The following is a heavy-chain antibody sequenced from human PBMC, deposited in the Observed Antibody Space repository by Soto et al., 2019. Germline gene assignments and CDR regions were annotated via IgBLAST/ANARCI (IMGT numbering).Heavy chain of an antibody. V-gene: IGHV3-23*01. CDR2: ISGSGGST. CDR1: GFTFSSYA. J-gene: IGHJ4*02. Sequence: VGSLRLSCAASGFTFSSYAMSWVRQAPGKGLEWVSAISGSGGSTYYADSVKGRFTISRDNSKNTLYLQMNSLRAEDTAVYYCAKDSVVVKLYYFDYWGQGTLVTVSS. CDR3: AKDSVVVKLYYFDY. D-gene: IGHD2-2*01.